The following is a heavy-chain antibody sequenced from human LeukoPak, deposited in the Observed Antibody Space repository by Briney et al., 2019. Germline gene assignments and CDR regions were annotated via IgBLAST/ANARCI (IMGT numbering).Heavy chain of an antibody. CDR2: IYTGDTT. D-gene: IGHD4-17*01. CDR3: ASPAGDYHNPFDY. CDR1: GFTVSRNY. V-gene: IGHV3-53*01. Sequence: PGGSLRLSCAASGFTVSRNYMSWVRQAPGKGLEWVSVIYTGDTTYYADSVKGRFTISRDNSKNTLYLQMNSLRAEDTAVYYCASPAGDYHNPFDYWGQGTLVTVSS. J-gene: IGHJ4*02.